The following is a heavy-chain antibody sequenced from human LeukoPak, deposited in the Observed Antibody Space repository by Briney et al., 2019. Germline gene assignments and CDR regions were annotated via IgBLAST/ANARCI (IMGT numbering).Heavy chain of an antibody. J-gene: IGHJ4*02. Sequence: GGSLRLSCPASGFTFSSYSMNWFRQAPGKGLEWVSSISSSSSYIYYADSVKGRFTISRDNAKNSLYLQMNSPRAEDTAVYYCARWDDYSNYGFDYWGQGTLVTVSS. CDR2: ISSSSSYI. D-gene: IGHD4-11*01. CDR3: ARWDDYSNYGFDY. CDR1: GFTFSSYS. V-gene: IGHV3-21*01.